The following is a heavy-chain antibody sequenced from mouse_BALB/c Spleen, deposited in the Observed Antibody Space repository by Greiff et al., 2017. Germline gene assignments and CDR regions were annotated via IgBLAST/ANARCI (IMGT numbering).Heavy chain of an antibody. CDR1: GYSITSDYA. CDR3: AIYGNYYFDY. CDR2: ISYSGST. Sequence: DVQLQESGPGLVKPSQSLSLTCTVTGYSITSDYAWNWIRQFPGNKLEWMGYISYSGSTSYNPSLKSRISITRDTSKNQFFLQLNSVTTEDTATYYCAIYGNYYFDYWGQGTTLTVSS. D-gene: IGHD2-1*01. V-gene: IGHV3-2*02. J-gene: IGHJ2*01.